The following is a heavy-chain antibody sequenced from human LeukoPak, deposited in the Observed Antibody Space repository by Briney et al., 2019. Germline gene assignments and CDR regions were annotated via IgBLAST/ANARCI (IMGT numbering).Heavy chain of an antibody. CDR3: AREDGYCSGGDCYSYFDS. Sequence: GGSLRLSCAASGFTFDNYAMNWVRQVPGKGLEWISLISWNSGTIGYADSVKGRFTITRDNTRNSLFLQMYSLRAEDTAVYFCAREDGYCSGGDCYSYFDSWGQGTLVTVSS. J-gene: IGHJ4*02. V-gene: IGHV3-9*01. D-gene: IGHD2-15*01. CDR1: GFTFDNYA. CDR2: ISWNSGTI.